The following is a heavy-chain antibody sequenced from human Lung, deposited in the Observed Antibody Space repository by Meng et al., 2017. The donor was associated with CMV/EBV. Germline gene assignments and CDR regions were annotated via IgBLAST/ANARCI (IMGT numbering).Heavy chain of an antibody. CDR1: GFSFSTYA. CDR2: ISNDGSNK. V-gene: IGHV3-30*04. J-gene: IGHJ6*04. Sequence: GESLKISCAASGFSFSTYAMHWVRQAPGKGLEWVALISNDGSNKYHADSVGGRFTISRDNSKNTLYLQMNSLRAEDTAVYFCAVRSSGYSSAYYFYGMDVWGKGTTVTVSS. CDR3: AVRSSGYSSAYYFYGMDV. D-gene: IGHD3-22*01.